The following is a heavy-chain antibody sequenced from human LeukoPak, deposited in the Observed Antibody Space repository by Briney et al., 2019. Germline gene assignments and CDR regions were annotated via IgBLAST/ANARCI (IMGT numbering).Heavy chain of an antibody. CDR1: GFTFSSYA. V-gene: IGHV3-23*01. CDR2: ISGSGDST. J-gene: IGHJ4*02. Sequence: GGSLRLSCAASGFTFSSYAMSWVRQAPGKGLEWVSAISGSGDSTYYGDSVKGRFTISRDNSRNTLYLQMNSLRAEDTAVYYCAKTRPLDSSSWSHGDYWGQGTLVTVSS. D-gene: IGHD6-13*01. CDR3: AKTRPLDSSSWSHGDY.